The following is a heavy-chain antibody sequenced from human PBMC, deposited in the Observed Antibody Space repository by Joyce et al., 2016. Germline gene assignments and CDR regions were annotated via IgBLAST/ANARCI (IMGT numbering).Heavy chain of an antibody. D-gene: IGHD6-19*01. CDR3: ARSQWLAPLMY. CDR2: INNGGAT. CDR1: GGPFRGFF. J-gene: IGHJ4*02. V-gene: IGHV4-34*01. Sequence: QVQLQQWGAGLLKPSETLSLTCAVSGGPFRGFFWTWVRQPPGKGLEWIGDINNGGATSYNPSLKTRVTFSVDTSKNQFSLKLTSLSAADTAVYYCARSQWLAPLMYWGQGTPVTVSS.